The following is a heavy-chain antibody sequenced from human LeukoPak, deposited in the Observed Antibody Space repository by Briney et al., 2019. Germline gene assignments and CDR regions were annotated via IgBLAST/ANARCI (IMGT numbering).Heavy chain of an antibody. Sequence: PSETLSLTCTLSGGSIGTYHWSWIRQPPGKGLEWIGYIYHSGSTNYNPSLKSRVTISVDTSKNQFSLKLSSVTAADTAVYYCARGGGYASPVGYWGQGALVTVSS. D-gene: IGHD5-12*01. CDR1: GGSIGTYH. V-gene: IGHV4-59*01. J-gene: IGHJ4*02. CDR2: IYHSGST. CDR3: ARGGGYASPVGY.